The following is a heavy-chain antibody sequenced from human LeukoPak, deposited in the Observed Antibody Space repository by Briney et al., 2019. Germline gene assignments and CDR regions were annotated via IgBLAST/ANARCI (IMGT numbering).Heavy chain of an antibody. J-gene: IGHJ4*02. CDR2: ISAGATTT. Sequence: GGSLRLSCAASGVTFSRYAMSWVRQAPGKGLEWVSAISAGATTTYYADSVKGRFTISRDDSRNTLYLQMDSLRVEDTAVYYCANPCSDGVCYPDYWGQGTLVTVSS. CDR3: ANPCSDGVCYPDY. CDR1: GVTFSRYA. D-gene: IGHD2-21*02. V-gene: IGHV3-23*01.